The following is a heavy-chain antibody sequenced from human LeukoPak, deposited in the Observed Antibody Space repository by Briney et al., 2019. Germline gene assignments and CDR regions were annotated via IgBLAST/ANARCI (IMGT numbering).Heavy chain of an antibody. J-gene: IGHJ4*02. Sequence: SETLSLTCTVSGGSVSSGSDYWSWIRQPPGKGLAWIGYIYYSGSTNYNPSLKSRVTISVDTSKNQFSLKLSSMTAADTAVYYCARHITMVRGVRADHFDYWGQGTLVTVSS. CDR1: GGSVSSGSDY. V-gene: IGHV4-61*01. CDR2: IYYSGST. D-gene: IGHD3-10*01. CDR3: ARHITMVRGVRADHFDY.